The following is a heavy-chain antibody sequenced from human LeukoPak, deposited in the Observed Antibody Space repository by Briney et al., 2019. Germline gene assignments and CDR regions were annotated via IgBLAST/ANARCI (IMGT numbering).Heavy chain of an antibody. CDR2: INYSGST. D-gene: IGHD3-10*01. Sequence: TSETPSLTCTVSGGSISSYYWSWIRQPPGKGLEWIGYINYSGSTNYNPSLKSRVTISVDTSKNQFSLKLSSVTAADTAVYYCARQGVRGVPDYWGQGTLVTVSS. CDR1: GGSISSYY. CDR3: ARQGVRGVPDY. V-gene: IGHV4-59*08. J-gene: IGHJ4*02.